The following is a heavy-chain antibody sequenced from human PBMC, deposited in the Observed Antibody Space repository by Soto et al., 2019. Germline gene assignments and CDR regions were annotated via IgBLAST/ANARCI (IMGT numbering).Heavy chain of an antibody. CDR1: GYMFATYW. Sequence: GESVKISCXGSGYMFATYWIGWVRQMPGAGLEWVGIIYPDDSDTRYSPSFQGQVTISVDKSIRTAYLQWNSLKASDSAIYFCARLRGSPRMPALGRDHYYYGVDVWGQGTTVTVSS. J-gene: IGHJ6*02. CDR2: IYPDDSDT. V-gene: IGHV5-51*01. D-gene: IGHD2-2*01. CDR3: ARLRGSPRMPALGRDHYYYGVDV.